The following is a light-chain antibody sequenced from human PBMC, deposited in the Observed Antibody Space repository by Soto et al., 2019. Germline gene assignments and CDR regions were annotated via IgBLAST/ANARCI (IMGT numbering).Light chain of an antibody. V-gene: IGKV1-5*03. CDR1: QSISSW. CDR3: QHYNSYSEA. Sequence: DIQMTQSPSTLSASVGDRVTITCRASQSISSWLAWFQQKPGNSPKLLIYKASALQSGVPSRFSGSGSGTEFTLTISSLQPDDFATYYCQHYNSYSEAFGQGTKVDIK. CDR2: KAS. J-gene: IGKJ1*01.